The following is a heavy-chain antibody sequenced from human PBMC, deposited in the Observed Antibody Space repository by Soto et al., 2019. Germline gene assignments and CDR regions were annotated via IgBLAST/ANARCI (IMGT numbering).Heavy chain of an antibody. D-gene: IGHD6-19*01. CDR2: IYYSGGT. J-gene: IGHJ5*02. CDR1: GAALSSGGYF. V-gene: IGHV4-61*08. CDR3: TREQSDDNYFDP. Sequence: SETLSLTCTLSGAALSSGGYFYTWVRQPPWKGLEWLGYIYYSGGTNYNPSLKSRVTISLAKSKSQFSLRLISVTAADTAVYYCTREQSDDNYFDPWGRGTLVTVSS.